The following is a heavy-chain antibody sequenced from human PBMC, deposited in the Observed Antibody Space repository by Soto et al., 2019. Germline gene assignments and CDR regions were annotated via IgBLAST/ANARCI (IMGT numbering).Heavy chain of an antibody. V-gene: IGHV3-30*18. D-gene: IGHD6-13*01. J-gene: IGHJ4*02. Sequence: QVQLVESGGGVVQPGKSLRLSCAASGFTFSLYGMHWVRRAPDKGLEWVAVISYEGSDKYYADSVKGRFTISRDNSKNTLYLHMDSLRPDVTAVYYCAKEVRTRAATGLDYWGQGTLVTVSS. CDR3: AKEVRTRAATGLDY. CDR1: GFTFSLYG. CDR2: ISYEGSDK.